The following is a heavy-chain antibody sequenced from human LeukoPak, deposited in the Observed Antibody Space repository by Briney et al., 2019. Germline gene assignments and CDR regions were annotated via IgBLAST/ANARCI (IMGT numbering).Heavy chain of an antibody. V-gene: IGHV4-34*01. CDR1: GGSFSGYY. CDR3: ARGRRSGSGCSGGSCRGWFDP. J-gene: IGHJ5*02. D-gene: IGHD2-15*01. CDR2: INHSGST. Sequence: PSETLSLTCAVYGGSFSGYYWSWIRQPPGKGLEWIGEINHSGSTNYNPSLKSRVTISVDTSKNQFSLKLSSVTAADTAVYYCARGRRSGSGCSGGSCRGWFDPWGQGTLVTVSS.